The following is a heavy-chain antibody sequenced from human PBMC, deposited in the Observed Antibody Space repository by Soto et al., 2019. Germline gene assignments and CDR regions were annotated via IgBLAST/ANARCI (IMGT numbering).Heavy chain of an antibody. V-gene: IGHV3-21*01. D-gene: IGHD3-16*01. CDR1: GFTFSSYS. CDR2: ISSSSSYI. CDR3: ARWGGGVNTLSGFDP. J-gene: IGHJ5*02. Sequence: EVQLVESGGGLVKPGGSLRLSCAASGFTFSSYSMNWVRQAPGKGLEWVSSISSSSSYIYYADSVKGRFTISRDNAKNSLYLQMNSLRAEDTAVYYCARWGGGVNTLSGFDPWGQGTLVTVSS.